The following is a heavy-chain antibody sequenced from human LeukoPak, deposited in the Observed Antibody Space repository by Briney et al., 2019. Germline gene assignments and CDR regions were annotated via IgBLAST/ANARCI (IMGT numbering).Heavy chain of an antibody. CDR2: IWYDGSNK. CDR3: ARVGYSSSWYSKGQDY. J-gene: IGHJ4*02. Sequence: GGSLRLSCAASGFTFSSYGMHWVRQAPGKGLEWVAVIWYDGSNKYYADSVKGRFTISRDNAKNSLYLQMNSLRAEDTAVYYCARVGYSSSWYSKGQDYWGQGTLVTVSS. V-gene: IGHV3-33*01. CDR1: GFTFSSYG. D-gene: IGHD6-13*01.